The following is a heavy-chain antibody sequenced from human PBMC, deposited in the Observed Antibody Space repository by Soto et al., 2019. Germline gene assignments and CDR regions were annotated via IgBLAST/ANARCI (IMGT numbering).Heavy chain of an antibody. V-gene: IGHV3-7*01. Sequence: GLTSGGLCRSCVRKTPGKGLEWVANIKQDGSEKYYVDSVKGRFTISRDNAKNSLYLQMNSLRAEDTAVYYCARELATITPGLDYRGQAPLVS. CDR2: IKQDGSEK. CDR3: ARELATITPGLDY. D-gene: IGHD5-12*01. CDR1: GLTSGGLC. J-gene: IGHJ4*02.